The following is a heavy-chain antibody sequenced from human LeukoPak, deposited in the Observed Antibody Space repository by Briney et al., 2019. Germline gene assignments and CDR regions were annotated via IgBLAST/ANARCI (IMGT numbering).Heavy chain of an antibody. CDR1: GGSISSSSYY. D-gene: IGHD3-9*01. CDR2: IYHSGST. V-gene: IGHV4-39*07. Sequence: SETLSLTCTVSGGSISSSSYYWGWNRQPPGKGLVWIGSIYHSGSTYYNPSLKSRVTISVDTSKNQFSLKLSSVTAADTAVYYCARGTEYYDILTGYYTVNAFDIWGQGTMVTVSS. CDR3: ARGTEYYDILTGYYTVNAFDI. J-gene: IGHJ3*02.